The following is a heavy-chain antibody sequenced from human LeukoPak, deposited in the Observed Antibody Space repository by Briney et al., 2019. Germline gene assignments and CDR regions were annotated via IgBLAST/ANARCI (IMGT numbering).Heavy chain of an antibody. J-gene: IGHJ4*02. V-gene: IGHV3-74*01. CDR3: ARDVRGGYHDY. Sequence: QPGGSLRLSCAASGFTFSNYWMDWVRQAPGKGLVWVSGINSDGSSTNYADSVKGRFTISRDNAKNTLYLQMNSLRAEDTAVYYCARDVRGGYHDYWGQGTLVTVSS. CDR1: GFTFSNYW. D-gene: IGHD5-18*01. CDR2: INSDGSST.